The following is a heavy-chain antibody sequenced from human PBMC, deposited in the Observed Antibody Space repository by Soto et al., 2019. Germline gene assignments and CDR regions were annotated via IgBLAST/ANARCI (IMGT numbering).Heavy chain of an antibody. CDR1: GDSMSSYY. CDR2: IFSSGST. J-gene: IGHJ4*02. Sequence: PSETLSLTCTVSGDSMSSYYWSWIRQPPGKGLEWIGYIFSSGSTNYNPSLKSRVTISVDTSKNQFSLKLSSVTAADTAVYYCASGGWLTIPYYFDYWGQGTLVT. V-gene: IGHV4-59*01. CDR3: ASGGWLTIPYYFDY. D-gene: IGHD3-16*01.